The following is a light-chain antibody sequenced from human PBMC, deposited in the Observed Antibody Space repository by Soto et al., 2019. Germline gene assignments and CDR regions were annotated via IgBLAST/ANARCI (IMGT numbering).Light chain of an antibody. CDR2: LGS. J-gene: IGKJ2*01. Sequence: DIVMTQSPLSLPVTPGEPASISCRSSQSLLHSNGYNYLDWYLQKPGQSPLLLIYLGSDRASGVTVRFSGSGSGTDFTLKISRVEAEDVGVYCCMPALHSPYTFCQRTKLEIK. CDR3: MPALHSPYT. CDR1: QSLLHSNGYNY. V-gene: IGKV2-28*01.